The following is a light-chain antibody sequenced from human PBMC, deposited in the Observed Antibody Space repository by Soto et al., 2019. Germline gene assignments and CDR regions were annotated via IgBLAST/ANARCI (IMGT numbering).Light chain of an antibody. J-gene: IGKJ5*01. CDR1: QSVSNNY. V-gene: IGKV3-20*01. CDR3: QQYGSSGT. Sequence: EIVLKQSPGTLSLCPGERATLSCRASQSVSNNYLAWYQQKPGQAPRLLIYGASNRATGIPDRFSGSGSGTDFTLTISRLEPEDFAVYYCQQYGSSGTFGQGTRLEIK. CDR2: GAS.